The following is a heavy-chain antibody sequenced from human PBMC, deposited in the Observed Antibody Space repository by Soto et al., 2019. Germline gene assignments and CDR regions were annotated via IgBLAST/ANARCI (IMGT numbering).Heavy chain of an antibody. CDR3: AKDHGVDILTGYFAY. CDR2: ISGSGGST. J-gene: IGHJ4*02. CDR1: GLTFSSYA. V-gene: IGHV3-23*01. Sequence: GGSLRLSCAASGLTFSSYAMSWVRQAPGKGLEWVSAISGSGGSTYYADSVKGRFTISRDNSKNTLYLQMNSLRAEDTAVYYCAKDHGVDILTGYFAYWGQGTLVTVSS. D-gene: IGHD3-9*01.